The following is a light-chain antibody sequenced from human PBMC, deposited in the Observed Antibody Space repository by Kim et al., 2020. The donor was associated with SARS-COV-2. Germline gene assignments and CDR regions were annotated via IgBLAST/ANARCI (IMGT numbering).Light chain of an antibody. Sequence: DIQLTQSPSFLSASVGDRVTITCRASQGISSYLAWYQQKPGKAPKLLIYAASTLQSGVPSRFSGSGSGTEFTLTISSLQPEDFATYYCQQLNSYPRLTFGGGTKPEI. CDR1: QGISSY. CDR2: AAS. CDR3: QQLNSYPRLT. J-gene: IGKJ4*01. V-gene: IGKV1-9*01.